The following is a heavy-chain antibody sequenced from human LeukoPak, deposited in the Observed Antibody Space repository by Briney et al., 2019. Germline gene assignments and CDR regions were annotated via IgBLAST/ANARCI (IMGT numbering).Heavy chain of an antibody. J-gene: IGHJ4*02. D-gene: IGHD4-17*01. CDR2: IKQDGSEK. Sequence: GGSLRLSCAASGFTFSSYWRSWVRQAPGKGLEWVANIKQDGSEKYYVDSVKGRFTISRDNAKNSLYLQMNSLRAEDTAVYYCAREGAYGDSYDYWGQGTLVTVSS. CDR1: GFTFSSYW. V-gene: IGHV3-7*04. CDR3: AREGAYGDSYDY.